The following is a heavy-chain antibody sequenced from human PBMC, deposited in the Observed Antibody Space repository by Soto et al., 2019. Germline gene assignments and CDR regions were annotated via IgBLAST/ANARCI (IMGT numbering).Heavy chain of an antibody. CDR2: ISYDGSNK. J-gene: IGHJ4*02. D-gene: IGHD6-6*01. CDR3: AGYSSSSIY. V-gene: IGHV3-30-3*01. CDR1: GFTFSSYA. Sequence: QVQLVESGGGVVQPGRSLRLSCAASGFTFSSYAMHWVRQAPGKGLEWVAVISYDGSNKYYADSVKGRFTISRDNSKNTLYLQMNILRAEDTAVYYCAGYSSSSIYWGQGTLVTVSS.